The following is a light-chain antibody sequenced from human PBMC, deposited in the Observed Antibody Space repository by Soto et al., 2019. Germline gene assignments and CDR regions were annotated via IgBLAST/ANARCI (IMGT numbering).Light chain of an antibody. Sequence: QSVLTQPPSVSGAPGRGVTISCTGTSSNIGADYDVHWYQQLPGTAPKLLIYGNNNRPSGVPDRFSGSKSDTSASLAITDLQAEDEADYYCQSYDSRLSGYYVFGTGTQLTVL. CDR3: QSYDSRLSGYYV. CDR2: GNN. CDR1: SSNIGADYD. V-gene: IGLV1-40*01. J-gene: IGLJ1*01.